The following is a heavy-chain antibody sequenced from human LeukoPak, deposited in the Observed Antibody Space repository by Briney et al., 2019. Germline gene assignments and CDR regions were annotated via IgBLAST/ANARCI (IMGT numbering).Heavy chain of an antibody. CDR2: ISYDGSNK. V-gene: IGHV3-30-3*01. J-gene: IGHJ4*02. D-gene: IGHD3-3*01. Sequence: GGSLRLSCAASGFTFSSYAIHWVRQAPGKGLEWVAVISYDGSNKYYADSMKGRFTISRDNSKNTLYVQMNSLRAEDTAVYYCAKDGLRFLEWLLYRTGHFDYWGQGTLVTVSS. CDR1: GFTFSSYA. CDR3: AKDGLRFLEWLLYRTGHFDY.